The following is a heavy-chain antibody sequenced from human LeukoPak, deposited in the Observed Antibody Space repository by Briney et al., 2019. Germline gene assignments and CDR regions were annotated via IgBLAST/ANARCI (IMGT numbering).Heavy chain of an antibody. Sequence: SETLSLTCTVSGGSISSSSYYWGWIRQPPGKGLEWIGSIYYSGSTYYNPSLKSRVTMSVDTSKNQFSLKLSSVTAADTAVYYCARDGYYYDSSGYYEKMYYFDYWGQGTLVTVSS. CDR1: GGSISSSSYY. CDR3: ARDGYYYDSSGYYEKMYYFDY. V-gene: IGHV4-39*07. CDR2: IYYSGST. J-gene: IGHJ4*02. D-gene: IGHD3-22*01.